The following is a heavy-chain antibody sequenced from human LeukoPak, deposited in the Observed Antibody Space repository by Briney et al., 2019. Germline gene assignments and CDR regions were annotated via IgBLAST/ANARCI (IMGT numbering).Heavy chain of an antibody. V-gene: IGHV3-33*06. J-gene: IGHJ4*02. CDR1: GFIFSTYG. CDR2: VWSGGKNK. CDR3: AKDGQVGAIGYFDY. Sequence: GTSLRLSCAASGFIFSTYGMHWVRQAPGKGLEWVAVVWSGGKNKYYSDSVKGRFTISRDNSKNTLYLEMNSLRAGDTAVYYCAKDGQVGAIGYFDYRGQGTLVTVSS. D-gene: IGHD1-26*01.